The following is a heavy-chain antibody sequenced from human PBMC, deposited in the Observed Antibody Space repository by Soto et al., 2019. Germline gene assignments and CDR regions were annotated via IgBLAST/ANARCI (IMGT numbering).Heavy chain of an antibody. D-gene: IGHD3-16*01. Sequence: QVQLVQSGAEVKKPGSSVKVSCKASGGTFSSYAISWVRQAPGQGLEWMGGIIPIFGTANYAQKFQGRVTITADESTSTAYMELSSLTSEETAVYYCASSPSWGISFGDYYYYGMDVWGQGTTVTVSS. V-gene: IGHV1-69*01. CDR1: GGTFSSYA. J-gene: IGHJ6*02. CDR2: IIPIFGTA. CDR3: ASSPSWGISFGDYYYYGMDV.